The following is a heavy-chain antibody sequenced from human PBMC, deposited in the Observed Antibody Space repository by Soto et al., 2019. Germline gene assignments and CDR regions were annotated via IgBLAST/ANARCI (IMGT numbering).Heavy chain of an antibody. V-gene: IGHV4-59*01. CDR2: IYYSGST. D-gene: IGHD2-15*01. Sequence: QVQLQESGPGLVKPSETLSLTCTVSGGSISSYYWSWIRQPPGKGLEWIGYIYYSGSTNYNPSLKSRVTISVDTSKNQFSLKLRSVTAADTAVYYCARNGGSWDYYYYYGMDVWGQGTTVTVSS. CDR3: ARNGGSWDYYYYYGMDV. CDR1: GGSISSYY. J-gene: IGHJ6*02.